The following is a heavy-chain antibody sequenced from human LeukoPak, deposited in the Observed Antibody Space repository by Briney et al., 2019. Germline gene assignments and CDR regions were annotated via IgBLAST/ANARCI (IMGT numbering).Heavy chain of an antibody. V-gene: IGHV3-7*03. CDR3: ARRLTTVTTASGY. D-gene: IGHD4-17*01. J-gene: IGHJ4*02. CDR2: IKQDGSEK. Sequence: GGSLRLSCAASGFTFSSYWMSWVRQAPGKGLEWVANIKQDGSEKYYVDSVKGRFTISRDNSKNTLYLQMNSLRAEDTAIYYCARRLTTVTTASGYWGQGTLVTVSS. CDR1: GFTFSSYW.